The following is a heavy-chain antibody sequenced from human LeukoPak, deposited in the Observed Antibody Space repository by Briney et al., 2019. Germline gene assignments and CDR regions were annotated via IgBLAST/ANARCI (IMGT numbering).Heavy chain of an antibody. J-gene: IGHJ4*02. D-gene: IGHD2/OR15-2a*01. CDR2: FLDDGRA. CDR1: TFAVSAYH. CDR3: AKGRNYFPIDY. V-gene: IGHV3-53*01. Sequence: GGSLRLSCAASTFAVSAYHVTWVRRTPGRGLEWVSVFLDDGRAFYADSVRGRFTISTDNSRNTVDLQMNSLGAEDTAVYYCAKGRNYFPIDYWGQGTLVTVSS.